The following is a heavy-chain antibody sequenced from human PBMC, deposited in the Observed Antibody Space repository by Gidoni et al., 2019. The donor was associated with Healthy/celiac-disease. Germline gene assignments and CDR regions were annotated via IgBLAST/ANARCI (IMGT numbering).Heavy chain of an antibody. CDR1: GFTFSSYS. Sequence: EVQLVESGGGLVQPGGPLRLSCAASGFTFSSYSMNWVRQAPGKGLEWVSYISSSSSTIYYADSVKGRFTISRDNAKNSLYLQMNSLRAEDTAVYYCRGGFGGMDVWGQGTTVTVSS. J-gene: IGHJ6*02. CDR2: ISSSSSTI. CDR3: RGGFGGMDV. D-gene: IGHD3-16*01. V-gene: IGHV3-48*01.